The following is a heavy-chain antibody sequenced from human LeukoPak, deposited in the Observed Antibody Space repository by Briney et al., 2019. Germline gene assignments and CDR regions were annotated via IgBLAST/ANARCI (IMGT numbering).Heavy chain of an antibody. V-gene: IGHV1-2*02. CDR1: GYTFTDYF. D-gene: IGHD2-21*02. CDR3: ARMALDGGDAIGFDS. Sequence: ASVKVSCKASGYTFTDYFIHWVRQAPGQGLEWMGWINPNIGDASYAQKFQDRVTMTRDRSINTAYMELSRLTSDDTAVYYCARMALDGGDAIGFDSWGQGTLVTVSS. CDR2: INPNIGDA. J-gene: IGHJ5*01.